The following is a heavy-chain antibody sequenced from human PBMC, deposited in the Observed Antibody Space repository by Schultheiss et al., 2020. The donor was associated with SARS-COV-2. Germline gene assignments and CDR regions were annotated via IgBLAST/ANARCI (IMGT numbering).Heavy chain of an antibody. CDR3: AKDRVYGGPDAFDI. V-gene: IGHV4-59*12. CDR2: IYYSGST. CDR1: GGSISSYY. D-gene: IGHD4-23*01. J-gene: IGHJ3*02. Sequence: SQTLSLTCTVSGGSISSYYWSWIRQPAGKGLEWIGYIYYSGSTNYNPSLKSRVTMSVDTSKNQFSLKLSSVTAADTAVYYCAKDRVYGGPDAFDIWGQGTMVTVSS.